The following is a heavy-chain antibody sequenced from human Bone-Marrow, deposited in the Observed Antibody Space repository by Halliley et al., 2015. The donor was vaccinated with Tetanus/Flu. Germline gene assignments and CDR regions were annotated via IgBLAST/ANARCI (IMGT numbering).Heavy chain of an antibody. CDR1: RYSISSGYY. V-gene: IGHV4-38-2*02. D-gene: IGHD4-17*01. J-gene: IGHJ4*02. Sequence: TLSLTCVVSRYSISSGYYWDWIRQSPGKGLEWIASVHHSGSTYYNPSLKSRVTISLDTSKNQVSLNLNSVTAADTAVYFCAREDGVNSLDFWGRGALFTVSS. CDR2: VHHSGST. CDR3: AREDGVNSLDF.